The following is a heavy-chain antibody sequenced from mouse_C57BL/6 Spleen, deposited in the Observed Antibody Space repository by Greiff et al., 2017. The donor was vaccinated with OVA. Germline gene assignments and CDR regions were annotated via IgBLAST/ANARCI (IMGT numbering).Heavy chain of an antibody. V-gene: IGHV14-4*01. J-gene: IGHJ3*01. Sequence: VQLQQSGAELVRPGASVKLSCTASGFNIKDDYMHWVKQRPEQGLEWIGWIDPENGDTEYASKFQGKATITADTSSNTAYLQLSSLTSEDTAVYYCTTSLYDYGFAYWGQGTLVTVSA. D-gene: IGHD2-4*01. CDR2: IDPENGDT. CDR1: GFNIKDDY. CDR3: TTSLYDYGFAY.